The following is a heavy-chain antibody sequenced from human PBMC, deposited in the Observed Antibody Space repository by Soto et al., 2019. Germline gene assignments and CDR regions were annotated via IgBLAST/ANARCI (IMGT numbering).Heavy chain of an antibody. Sequence: QVQLVQSGVEVKKPGASVQVSCKASGYTFITYGLSWVRQAPGQGLEWMGWISTFNGNTNYAQKFQGRVTMTTDTSTSTAYMELRSLTSDDTAVYYCARGGENFDYWGQGALVTVSS. D-gene: IGHD3-10*01. CDR2: ISTFNGNT. CDR1: GYTFITYG. CDR3: ARGGENFDY. V-gene: IGHV1-18*01. J-gene: IGHJ4*02.